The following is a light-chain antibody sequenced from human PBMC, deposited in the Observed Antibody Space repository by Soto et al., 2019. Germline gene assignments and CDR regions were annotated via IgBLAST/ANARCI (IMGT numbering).Light chain of an antibody. CDR1: QSVSRIY. CDR2: RAS. V-gene: IGKV3-20*01. CDR3: QQYDTSLGYT. J-gene: IGKJ2*01. Sequence: EIVLTQSPGTLSLSPGERATLSCRASQSVSRIYLAWYQQKPGQAPSLLIYRASSRATGIPDRFSGSGSGTDFTLTISRLEPEDFAVYYCQQYDTSLGYTFGQGTKLEIK.